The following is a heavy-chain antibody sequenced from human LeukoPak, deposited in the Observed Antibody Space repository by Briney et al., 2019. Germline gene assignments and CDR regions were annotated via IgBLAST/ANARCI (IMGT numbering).Heavy chain of an antibody. D-gene: IGHD4-17*01. CDR3: ARGRSYGDLQALDY. Sequence: GGSLRLSCAASGFTFRTYGMHWVRQAPGKGLEWVAVISYDGSNKYYADSVKGRFTISRDNSKNTLYLQMNSLRAEDTAVYYCARGRSYGDLQALDYWGQGTLVTVSS. CDR1: GFTFRTYG. V-gene: IGHV3-30*19. J-gene: IGHJ4*02. CDR2: ISYDGSNK.